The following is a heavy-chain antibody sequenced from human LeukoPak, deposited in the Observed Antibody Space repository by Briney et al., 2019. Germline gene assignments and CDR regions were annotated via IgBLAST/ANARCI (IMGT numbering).Heavy chain of an antibody. V-gene: IGHV4-34*01. CDR3: ARGTDYSSGWYFDY. CDR1: GGSFSGYY. Sequence: SETLSLTCTVYGGSFSGYYWSWIRQPPGKGLEWIGEINHSGSTNYNPSLKSRVTISVDTSKNQFSLKLSSVTAAATAVYYCARGTDYSSGWYFDYWGQGTLVTVSS. CDR2: INHSGST. J-gene: IGHJ4*02. D-gene: IGHD6-19*01.